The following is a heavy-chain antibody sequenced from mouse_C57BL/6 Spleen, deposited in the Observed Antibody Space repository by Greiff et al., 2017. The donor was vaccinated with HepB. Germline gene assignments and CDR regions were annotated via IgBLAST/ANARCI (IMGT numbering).Heavy chain of an antibody. D-gene: IGHD4-1*01. CDR1: GYTFTSYW. CDR3: ARVWDRAWFAY. V-gene: IGHV1-64*01. J-gene: IGHJ3*01. Sequence: VQLQQSGAELVKPGASVKLSCKASGYTFTSYWMHWVKQRPGQGLEWIGMIHPNSGSTNYNEKFKSKATLTVDKSSSTAYMQLSSLTSEDSAVYYCARVWDRAWFAYWGQRTLVTVSA. CDR2: IHPNSGST.